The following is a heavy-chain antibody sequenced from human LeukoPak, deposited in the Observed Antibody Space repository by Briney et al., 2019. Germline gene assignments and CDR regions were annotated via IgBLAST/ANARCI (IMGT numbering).Heavy chain of an antibody. J-gene: IGHJ4*02. Sequence: SETLSLTCTVSGDSISNYYWSWIRQSPGKELEWIGYMYNRGSTIYNPSLKSRVTISTDTSKNQFSLRLTSVTAADTAVYYCTRAEKAVTGTLDYWGQGTLITVSS. CDR3: TRAEKAVTGTLDY. CDR1: GDSISNYY. CDR2: MYNRGST. V-gene: IGHV4-59*01. D-gene: IGHD6-19*01.